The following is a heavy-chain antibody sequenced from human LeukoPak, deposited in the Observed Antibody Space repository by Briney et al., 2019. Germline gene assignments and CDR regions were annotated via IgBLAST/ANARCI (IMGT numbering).Heavy chain of an antibody. D-gene: IGHD6-19*01. Sequence: PGGSLRLSCAASGFTFSSYWMSWVRQAPGKGREWVANIKQDGSEEYYVDSLRGRFTISRDNAKSSLYLQMNSLRVEDTAVYYCAREISSWYRTEGRFDPWGQGTLVTVSS. CDR2: IKQDGSEE. CDR3: AREISSWYRTEGRFDP. V-gene: IGHV3-7*01. J-gene: IGHJ5*02. CDR1: GFTFSSYW.